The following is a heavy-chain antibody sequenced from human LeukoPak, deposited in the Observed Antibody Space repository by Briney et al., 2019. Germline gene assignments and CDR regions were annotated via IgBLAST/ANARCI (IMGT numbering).Heavy chain of an antibody. CDR1: GFTFSNYY. CDR2: ISSSGSTI. V-gene: IGHV3-11*01. D-gene: IGHD6-13*01. CDR3: AREGIAAAGPVDY. J-gene: IGHJ4*02. Sequence: PGGSLRLSCAASGFTFSNYYMTWIRQAPGKGLEWVSYISSSGSTIYYADSVKGRFTISRDNAKNSLYLQMNSLRAEDTAVYYCAREGIAAAGPVDYWGQGTLVTVSS.